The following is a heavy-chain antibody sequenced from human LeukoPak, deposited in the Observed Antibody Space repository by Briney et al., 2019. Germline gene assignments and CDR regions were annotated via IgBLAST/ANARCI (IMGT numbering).Heavy chain of an antibody. CDR2: INGDATST. D-gene: IGHD5-24*01. Sequence: PGGSLRLSCEASGFTSSRYWMCWVRQAPGKGLVWLSRINGDATSTNYADSVKGRFTISRDNANNTLYLEMNSLRAEDAAVYYCTRDLRGDGYNWNWGQGTLVTVSS. CDR3: TRDLRGDGYNWN. J-gene: IGHJ4*02. CDR1: GFTSSRYW. V-gene: IGHV3-74*01.